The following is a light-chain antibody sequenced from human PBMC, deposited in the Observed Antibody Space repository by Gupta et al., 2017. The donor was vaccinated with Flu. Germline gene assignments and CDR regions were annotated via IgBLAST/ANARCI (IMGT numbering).Light chain of an antibody. CDR3: MQSLQGLT. CDR2: LAS. V-gene: IGKV2-28*01. J-gene: IGKJ4*01. CDR1: QSLLKSNGSNY. Sequence: DIVMTQSPLSLPVAPGESASISCRSSQSLLKSNGSNYLDWYLQRPGRSPQLLILLASHRASGVPDRLTGSGSGTDFKLKISRVEAEDVGVYYCMQSLQGLTFGGGTKMEIK.